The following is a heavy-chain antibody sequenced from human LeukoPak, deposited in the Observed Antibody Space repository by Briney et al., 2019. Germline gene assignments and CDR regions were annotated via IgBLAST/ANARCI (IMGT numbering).Heavy chain of an antibody. Sequence: GASVKVSCKASGGTFNSYAISWVRQAPGQGLEWMGGIIPIFGTANYAQKFQGRVTITADASTSTAYMELSSLRSQDTAVYYCARAYTTTVAYYMDVWGKGTTVTVSS. CDR1: GGTFNSYA. D-gene: IGHD4-23*01. J-gene: IGHJ6*03. CDR2: IIPIFGTA. V-gene: IGHV1-69*13. CDR3: ARAYTTTVAYYMDV.